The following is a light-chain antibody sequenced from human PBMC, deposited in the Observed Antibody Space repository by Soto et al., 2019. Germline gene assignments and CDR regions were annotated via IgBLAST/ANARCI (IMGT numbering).Light chain of an antibody. CDR2: GAS. J-gene: IGKJ3*01. V-gene: IGKV3-15*01. Sequence: IGLTQSPGTLSLSPGERATLSCRASQSVSSSYLAWYQQKPGQTPRLLIYGASTRATGIPARFSGSGSGTEFTLTISSLQSEDFAVYYCQQYNNWPFTFGPGTKVDIK. CDR1: QSVSSSY. CDR3: QQYNNWPFT.